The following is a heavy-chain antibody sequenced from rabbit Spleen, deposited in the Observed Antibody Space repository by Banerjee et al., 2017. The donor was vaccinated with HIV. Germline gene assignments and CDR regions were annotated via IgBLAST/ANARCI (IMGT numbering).Heavy chain of an antibody. V-gene: IGHV1S45*01. J-gene: IGHJ6*01. CDR3: ARDTGSSFSSYGMDL. CDR1: GLDFSNNYW. CDR2: IYTGSSGTT. Sequence: QEQLVESGGDLVKAEGSLTLTCTASGLDFSNNYWICWVRQAPGKGLEWVACIYTGSSGTTYYASWAKGRFTISKTSSTAVTLQMTSLTAADTATYFCARDTGSSFSSYGMDLWGQGTLVTVS. D-gene: IGHD8-1*01.